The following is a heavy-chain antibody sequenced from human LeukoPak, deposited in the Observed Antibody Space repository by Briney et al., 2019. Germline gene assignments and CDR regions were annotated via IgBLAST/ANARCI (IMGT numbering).Heavy chain of an antibody. CDR2: ISAYNGNA. CDR3: ARDHDSSGYYAQFDY. V-gene: IGHV1-18*01. D-gene: IGHD3-22*01. Sequence: ASVKVSCKASGYTFTSYGIGWVRQAPGQGLEWMGWISAYNGNANYAQKLQGRVTMTTDTSTSTAYMELSSLRSEDTAVYYCARDHDSSGYYAQFDYWGQGTLVTVSS. J-gene: IGHJ4*02. CDR1: GYTFTSYG.